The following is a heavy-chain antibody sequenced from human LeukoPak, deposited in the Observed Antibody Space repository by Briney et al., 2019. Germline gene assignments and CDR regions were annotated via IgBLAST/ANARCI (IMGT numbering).Heavy chain of an antibody. D-gene: IGHD3-9*01. CDR3: AKDPFYDILTTDY. J-gene: IGHJ4*02. Sequence: GGSLRLSCAASGFTFDDYGMSWVRQAPGKGLEWVSAISGSGGSTYYADSVKGRFTISRDNSKNTLYLQMNSLRAEDTAVYYCAKDPFYDILTTDYWGQGTLVTVSS. V-gene: IGHV3-23*01. CDR2: ISGSGGST. CDR1: GFTFDDYG.